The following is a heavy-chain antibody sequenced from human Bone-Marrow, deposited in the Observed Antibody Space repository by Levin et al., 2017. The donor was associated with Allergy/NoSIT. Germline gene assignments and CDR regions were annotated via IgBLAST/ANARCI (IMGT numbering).Heavy chain of an antibody. CDR3: AKDLHYGASDS. CDR1: GFAFTNYW. J-gene: IGHJ4*02. CDR2: ISKDGSLA. D-gene: IGHD4/OR15-4a*01. V-gene: IGHV3-74*01. Sequence: GGSLRLSCSASGFAFTNYWMHWFRQVPGEGLAWVAQISKDGSLAHYWDSVRGRFIISRDNAKTTVYLQMNSLRVEDTAVYYCAKDLHYGASDSWGQGTLVTVS.